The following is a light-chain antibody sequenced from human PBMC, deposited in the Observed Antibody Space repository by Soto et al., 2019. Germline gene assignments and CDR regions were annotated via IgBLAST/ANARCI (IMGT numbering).Light chain of an antibody. V-gene: IGLV2-14*03. J-gene: IGLJ3*02. Sequence: QSALTQPASVSGSPGQSITISCTGTSSDVGHPYNYVSWYQQHPGKAPKLLIFKVSNRPSGISGRFSGSKSGNTASLTISGLQAEDEADYYCISYIDSTSTHWVLGGGTKLTVL. CDR1: SSDVGHPYNY. CDR2: KVS. CDR3: ISYIDSTSTHWV.